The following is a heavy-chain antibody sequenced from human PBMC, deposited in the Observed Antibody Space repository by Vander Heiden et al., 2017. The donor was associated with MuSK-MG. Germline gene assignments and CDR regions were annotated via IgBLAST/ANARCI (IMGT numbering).Heavy chain of an antibody. CDR1: GFTVSRHY. CDR2: IYSGGST. V-gene: IGHV3-66*01. CDR3: ARDRSHCSGGSCYHWYFDL. D-gene: IGHD2-15*01. J-gene: IGHJ2*01. Sequence: EVQLVESGGGLVQPGGSLRLSCAASGFTVSRHYMSWVRQAPGKGLEWVSVIYSGGSTYYADSVKGRVTISRDNSKNTLYLQMNSLRAEDTAVYYCARDRSHCSGGSCYHWYFDLWGRGNLVTVSS.